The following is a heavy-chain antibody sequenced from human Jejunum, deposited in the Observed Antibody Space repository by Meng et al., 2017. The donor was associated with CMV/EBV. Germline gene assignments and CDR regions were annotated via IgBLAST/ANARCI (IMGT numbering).Heavy chain of an antibody. CDR2: ISGIGSVSRT. D-gene: IGHD3-3*01. CDR3: AKREASTVFGVAFDY. J-gene: IGHJ4*02. V-gene: IGHV3-23*01. CDR1: FSSSA. Sequence: FSSSAMSWVRQAPGKGPEWVSVISGIGSVSRTDYADSVKGRFTISRDDSKKTLYLQMHSLRVEDTAIYYCAKREASTVFGVAFDYWGQGTLVTVSS.